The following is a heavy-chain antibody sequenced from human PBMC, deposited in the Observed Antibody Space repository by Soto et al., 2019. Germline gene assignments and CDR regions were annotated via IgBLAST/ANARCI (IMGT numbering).Heavy chain of an antibody. J-gene: IGHJ4*02. CDR3: ARGRTWGARDFDY. V-gene: IGHV1-18*01. Sequence: QVQLVQSGAEVKRPGASVRVSCKASGYTFNTYGISWVRQAPGQGLEGMGWISAYNGHADYAQKFQVRVTMITDTSTNTVSMELRGLRSDDTAVYYCARGRTWGARDFDYWGQGTLVTVSS. CDR2: ISAYNGHA. D-gene: IGHD3-16*01. CDR1: GYTFNTYG.